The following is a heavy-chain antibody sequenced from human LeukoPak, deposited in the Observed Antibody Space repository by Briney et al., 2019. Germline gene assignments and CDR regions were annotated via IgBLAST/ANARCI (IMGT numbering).Heavy chain of an antibody. CDR2: ISYDGSNK. CDR3: ARDGVLLLWFGELEDYGMDV. D-gene: IGHD3-10*01. V-gene: IGHV3-30-3*01. CDR1: GFTFSSYA. Sequence: PGGSLRLSCAASGFTFSSYAMHWVRQAPGKGLEWVAVISYDGSNKYYADSVKGRFTISRDNAKNTLYLQMNSLRAEDTAVYYCARDGVLLLWFGELEDYGMDVWGQGTTVTVSS. J-gene: IGHJ6*02.